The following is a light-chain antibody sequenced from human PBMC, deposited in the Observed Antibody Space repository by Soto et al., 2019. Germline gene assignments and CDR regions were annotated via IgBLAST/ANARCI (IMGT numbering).Light chain of an antibody. CDR3: QSYDNTLSGYV. J-gene: IGLJ1*01. Sequence: QSVLTQPPSVSGAPGQRVTISCTGSSSNIGAGYDVHWYQQIPGTAPKFVMYGNSNRPSGVPDRFSGSKSGTSASLAITGLQAEDEADYYCQSYDNTLSGYVFGTGTKVTVL. CDR1: SSNIGAGYD. CDR2: GNS. V-gene: IGLV1-40*01.